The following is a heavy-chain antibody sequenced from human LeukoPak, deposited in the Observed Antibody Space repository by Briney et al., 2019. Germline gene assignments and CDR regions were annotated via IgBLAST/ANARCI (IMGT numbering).Heavy chain of an antibody. CDR2: ISCDGSNK. CDR1: GFTFSSYA. Sequence: GGSLRLSCAASGFTFSSYAMHWVRQAPGKGLEWVAVISCDGSNKYYADSVKGRFTISRDNSKNTLYLQMNSLRAEDTAVYYCARDPAAGVATAPAYWGQGTLVTVSS. V-gene: IGHV3-30-3*01. D-gene: IGHD5-12*01. CDR3: ARDPAAGVATAPAY. J-gene: IGHJ4*02.